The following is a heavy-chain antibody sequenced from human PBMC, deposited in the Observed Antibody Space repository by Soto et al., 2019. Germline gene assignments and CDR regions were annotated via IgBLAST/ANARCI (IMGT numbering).Heavy chain of an antibody. D-gene: IGHD3-22*01. Sequence: SETLSLTCTVSGGSISSGDYYWSWIRQPPGKGLEWIGYIYYSGSTYYNPSLRSRVTISVDTSKNQFSLKLSSVTAADTAVYYCARAAPDSSGYYLQHWGQGTLVTVSS. CDR2: IYYSGST. CDR1: GGSISSGDYY. J-gene: IGHJ1*01. V-gene: IGHV4-30-4*01. CDR3: ARAAPDSSGYYLQH.